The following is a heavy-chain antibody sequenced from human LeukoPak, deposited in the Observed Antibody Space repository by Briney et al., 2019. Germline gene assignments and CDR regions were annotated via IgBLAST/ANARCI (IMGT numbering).Heavy chain of an antibody. CDR1: GGTFSSYA. CDR3: ARAYYYDSSGYYTPLRD. D-gene: IGHD3-22*01. CDR2: IIPIFGTA. V-gene: IGHV1-69*13. Sequence: SVKVSCKASGGTFSSYAISWVRQAPGQGLDWMGRIIPIFGTANYAQKFEGRVTITADESTSTAYMELSSLRSEDTAVYYCARAYYYDSSGYYTPLRDWGQGTLVTVSS. J-gene: IGHJ4*02.